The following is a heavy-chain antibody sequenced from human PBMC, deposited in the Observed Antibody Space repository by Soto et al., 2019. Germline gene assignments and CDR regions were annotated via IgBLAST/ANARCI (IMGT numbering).Heavy chain of an antibody. CDR2: IYPGDSDT. J-gene: IGHJ4*02. CDR1: GDSLTKYW. Sequence: GESLKISCPGSGDSLTKYWIAWVRQTPEKGLEWKGMIYPGDSDTRYSPSFQGQVTISADKAASSAYLQWSSLQPSDTAMYYCVRRSGDSSGWYEYYFDYWGQGTQVTVSS. V-gene: IGHV5-51*01. D-gene: IGHD3-22*01. CDR3: VRRSGDSSGWYEYYFDY.